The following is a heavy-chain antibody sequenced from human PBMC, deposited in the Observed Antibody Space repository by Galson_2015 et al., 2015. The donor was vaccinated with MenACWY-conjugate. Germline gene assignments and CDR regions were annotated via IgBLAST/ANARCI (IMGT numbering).Heavy chain of an antibody. CDR3: TRHPPGGRGMDV. D-gene: IGHD1-26*01. CDR2: ISPGDSYT. CDR1: GYTFTTYW. J-gene: IGHJ6*02. Sequence: QSGAEVKKPGESLTISCKGSGYTFTTYWIGWVRQMPGKGLEWMGFISPGDSYTRYNPAFQGQVTISADKSISTAYLQWNSLQASDTAMYYCTRHPPGGRGMDVWGQGTTVTVS. V-gene: IGHV5-51*01.